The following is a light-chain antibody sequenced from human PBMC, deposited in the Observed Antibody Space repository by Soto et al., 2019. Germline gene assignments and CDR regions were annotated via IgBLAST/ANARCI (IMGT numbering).Light chain of an antibody. V-gene: IGKV3-15*01. J-gene: IGKJ1*01. Sequence: EIVMTQSPATLSVSPGERVTLSCRASQSVKNNLAWYQQKPGQAPRLLIYDASIRATGIPARFSGSGSGTEFILTISRLQSEDFAVYYCQQYNDLPPWTFAQGTQVEIK. CDR3: QQYNDLPPWT. CDR1: QSVKNN. CDR2: DAS.